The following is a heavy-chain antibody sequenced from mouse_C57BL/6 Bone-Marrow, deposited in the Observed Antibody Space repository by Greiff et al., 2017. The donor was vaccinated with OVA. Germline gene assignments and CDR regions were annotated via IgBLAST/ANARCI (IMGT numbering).Heavy chain of an antibody. V-gene: IGHV1-81*01. Sequence: QVQLKQSGAELARPGASVKLSCKASGYTFTSYGISWVKQRTGQGLEWIGEIYPRSGNTYYNEKFKGKATLTADKSSSTAYMELRSLTSEDSAVYFCARFYDYVPYWGQGTLVTVSA. J-gene: IGHJ3*01. CDR1: GYTFTSYG. CDR2: IYPRSGNT. D-gene: IGHD2-4*01. CDR3: ARFYDYVPY.